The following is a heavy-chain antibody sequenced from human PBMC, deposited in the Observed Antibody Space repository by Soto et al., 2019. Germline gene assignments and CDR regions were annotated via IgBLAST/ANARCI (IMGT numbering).Heavy chain of an antibody. CDR3: ARGIGYCSSINCYSSRRLRFDS. CDR2: VNHSGTT. J-gene: IGHJ4*02. V-gene: IGHV4-34*01. D-gene: IGHD2-2*01. Sequence: QVQLQQWGAGLLKPSETLSLTCAVYGGSFSGYYWTWIRQSPEKGLEWIGEVNHSGTTYYNPSLKTRVTISVHPPKNQFSLKISSVTAADTAVYYCARGIGYCSSINCYSSRRLRFDSWGQGTLVTVSS. CDR1: GGSFSGYY.